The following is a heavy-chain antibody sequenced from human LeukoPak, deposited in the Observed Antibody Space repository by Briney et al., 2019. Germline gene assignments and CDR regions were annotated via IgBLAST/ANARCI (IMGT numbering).Heavy chain of an antibody. J-gene: IGHJ6*03. CDR3: ARHIPHYLAYYYYYYYMDV. CDR1: GGSIGSSSYY. CDR2: IYYSGST. Sequence: SETLSLTCTVSGGSIGSSSYYWGWIRQPPGKGLEWIGNIYYSGSTYYNPSLKSRVTISVDTSKNQFSLKLSSVTAADTAVYYCARHIPHYLAYYYYYYYMDVWGKGTTVTISS. D-gene: IGHD2-2*02. V-gene: IGHV4-39*01.